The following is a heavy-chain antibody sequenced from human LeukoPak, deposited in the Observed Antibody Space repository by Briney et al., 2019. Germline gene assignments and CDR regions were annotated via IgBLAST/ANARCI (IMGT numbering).Heavy chain of an antibody. V-gene: IGHV4-59*01. D-gene: IGHD6-19*01. Sequence: SETLSLTCTVSGXSISTYYGNWIRQPPGKGRECLGYIYYSGSTDYNPSLKSRVTISVDTSKNQFSLKLSSVTAADTAVYYCARGGTVAGTRRWFDPWGQGTLVTVSS. J-gene: IGHJ5*02. CDR3: ARGGTVAGTRRWFDP. CDR2: IYYSGST. CDR1: GXSISTYY.